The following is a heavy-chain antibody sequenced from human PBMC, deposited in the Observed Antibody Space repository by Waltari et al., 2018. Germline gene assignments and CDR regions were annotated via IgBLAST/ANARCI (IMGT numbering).Heavy chain of an antibody. CDR1: GFTFSSYA. Sequence: EVQLVESGGGLVQPGGSLRLSCAASGFTFSSYAMSWVRQAPGTGLEWVSAISGSGGSTYYADSVKGRFTISRDNSKNTLYLQMNSLRAEDTAVYYCAKVLAYCGGDCYSLEYFQHWGQGTLVTVSS. CDR3: AKVLAYCGGDCYSLEYFQH. CDR2: ISGSGGST. J-gene: IGHJ1*01. V-gene: IGHV3-23*04. D-gene: IGHD2-21*01.